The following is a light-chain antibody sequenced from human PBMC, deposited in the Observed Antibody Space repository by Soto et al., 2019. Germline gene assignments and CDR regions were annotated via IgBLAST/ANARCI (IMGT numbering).Light chain of an antibody. Sequence: QSVLTQPPSASGTPGQRVTISCSGRSSNIGSSTVHWFQQLPGTAPKLLIHRSAQRPSGFPDRFSGSKSGTSASLAISGLQSEYEADYYCAAWDEALNGNVFGTGTKVTVL. CDR1: SSNIGSST. V-gene: IGLV1-44*01. CDR3: AAWDEALNGNV. CDR2: RSA. J-gene: IGLJ1*01.